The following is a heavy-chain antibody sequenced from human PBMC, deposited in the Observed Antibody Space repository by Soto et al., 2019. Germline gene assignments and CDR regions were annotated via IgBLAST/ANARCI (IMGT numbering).Heavy chain of an antibody. V-gene: IGHV4-59*11. D-gene: IGHD6-13*01. CDR2: ISYSGST. J-gene: IGHJ4*02. Sequence: SETLSLTCTFSGDSFSSISNHYCSWIRQPPGKGLEWIGYISYSGSTNYNPSLKSRVTISVDTSKNQFSLKLSSVTAEDTAVYYCAKDLGYSSSWFSFDYWGQGTLVTVSS. CDR3: AKDLGYSSSWFSFDY. CDR1: GDSFSSISNHY.